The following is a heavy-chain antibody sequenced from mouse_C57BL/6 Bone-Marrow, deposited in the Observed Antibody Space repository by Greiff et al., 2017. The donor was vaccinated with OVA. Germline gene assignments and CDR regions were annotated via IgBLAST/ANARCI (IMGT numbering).Heavy chain of an antibody. CDR2: IYPRSGNT. D-gene: IGHD1-1*01. CDR3: ARSGLYYGSSHYFDY. J-gene: IGHJ2*01. Sequence: QVQLQQSGAELARPGASVKLSCKASGYTFTSYGISWVKQRTGQGLEWIGEIYPRSGNTYYNEKFKGKATLTADKSSSTAYMELRSLTSEDSAVYFCARSGLYYGSSHYFDYWGQGTTLTVSS. CDR1: GYTFTSYG. V-gene: IGHV1-81*01.